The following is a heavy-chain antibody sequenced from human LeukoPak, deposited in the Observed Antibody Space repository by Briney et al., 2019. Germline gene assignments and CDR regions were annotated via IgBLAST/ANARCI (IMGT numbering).Heavy chain of an antibody. CDR3: ARRQGCSSTSCPPDS. Sequence: HGESLKISCTASGYTFSDYWIAWVRQSPGKGLEWMGIIYPGDSDTRYSPSFQGQVTMSADKSINTAYLQWSSLKASDTAMYYCARRQGCSSTSCPPDSWGQGTLVTVSS. CDR1: GYTFSDYW. CDR2: IYPGDSDT. J-gene: IGHJ4*02. V-gene: IGHV5-51*01. D-gene: IGHD2-2*01.